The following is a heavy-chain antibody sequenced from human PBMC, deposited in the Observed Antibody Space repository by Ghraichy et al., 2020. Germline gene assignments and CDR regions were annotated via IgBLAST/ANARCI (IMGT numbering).Heavy chain of an antibody. D-gene: IGHD2-15*01. J-gene: IGHJ6*02. CDR2: INHSGST. V-gene: IGHV4-34*01. CDR3: ARYAPSRYCSGGSCYSLTSYYYYYGMDV. Sequence: ESLNISCAVYGGSFSGYYWSWIRQPPGKGLEWIGEINHSGSTNYNPSLKSRVTISVDTSKNQFSLKLSSVTAADTAVYYCARYAPSRYCSGGSCYSLTSYYYYYGMDVWGQGTTVTVSS. CDR1: GGSFSGYY.